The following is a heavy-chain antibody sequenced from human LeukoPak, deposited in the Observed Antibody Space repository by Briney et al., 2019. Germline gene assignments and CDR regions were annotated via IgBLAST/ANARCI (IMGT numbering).Heavy chain of an antibody. CDR1: GYTFTSYG. Sequence: GASVKVSCKAFGYTFTSYGISWVRQAPGQGLEWMGWISAYNGNTNYAQKLQGRVTMTTDTSTSTAYMELRSLRSDDTAVYYCAREQCSSTSCYYWFDPWGQGTLVTVSS. V-gene: IGHV1-18*01. D-gene: IGHD2-2*01. CDR3: AREQCSSTSCYYWFDP. J-gene: IGHJ5*02. CDR2: ISAYNGNT.